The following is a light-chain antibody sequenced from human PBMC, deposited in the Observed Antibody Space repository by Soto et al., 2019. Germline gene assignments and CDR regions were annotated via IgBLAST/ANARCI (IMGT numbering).Light chain of an antibody. J-gene: IGKJ3*01. V-gene: IGKV3-15*01. CDR3: QQYNPWPGT. CDR2: GAS. CDR1: QSVSSN. Sequence: EIVMTQSPATLSVSPGERATLSCRASQSVSSNLAWYQQKPGQAPRLLIYGASTRATGIPARFSGSGSGTEFALPIGSLQSEDFAVYYCQQYNPWPGTFGPGTKVDVK.